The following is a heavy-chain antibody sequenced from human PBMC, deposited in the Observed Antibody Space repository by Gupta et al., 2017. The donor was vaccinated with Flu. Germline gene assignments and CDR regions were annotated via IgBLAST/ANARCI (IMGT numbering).Heavy chain of an antibody. CDR2: ISWNSGSI. CDR3: AKDTSRLTFNYGLDV. J-gene: IGHJ6*02. Sequence: EVQLVESGGGLVQPGRSLRLSCTASGFTFEEYVMHWVRLVPGKGLQWLSLISWNSGSIGYADSVKGRFTISRDNAKNSLYLQMNSLRAEDTALYYCAKDTSRLTFNYGLDVWGQGTTVTVSS. D-gene: IGHD2/OR15-2a*01. V-gene: IGHV3-9*01. CDR1: GFTFEEYV.